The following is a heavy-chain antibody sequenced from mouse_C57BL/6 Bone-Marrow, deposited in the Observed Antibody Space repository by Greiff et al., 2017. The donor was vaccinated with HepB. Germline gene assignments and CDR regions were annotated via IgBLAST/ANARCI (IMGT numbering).Heavy chain of an antibody. D-gene: IGHD1-1*01. J-gene: IGHJ3*01. CDR2: IYPRSGNT. V-gene: IGHV1-81*01. CDR3: ARDYYGSSYAWFAY. Sequence: QVQLQQPGAELVKPGASVKLSCKASGYTFTSYGISWVKQRTGQGLEWIGEIYPRSGNTYYNEKFKGKATLTADKSSSTAYMELRSLTSEDSAVYFCARDYYGSSYAWFAYWGQGTLVTVSA. CDR1: GYTFTSYG.